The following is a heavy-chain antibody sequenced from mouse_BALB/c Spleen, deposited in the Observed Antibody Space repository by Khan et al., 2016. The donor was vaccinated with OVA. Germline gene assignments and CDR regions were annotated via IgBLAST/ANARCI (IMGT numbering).Heavy chain of an antibody. CDR1: GYPFTSSW. CDR2: IDPYDSVT. CDR3: ARNPFAY. Sequence: VQLQESGAELVRPGASVKLSCEASGYPFTSSWMNWVKQSPEQGLEWIGRIDPYDSVTHYNQNFKAMAILTVDKSSSTSYMQRSSLTSEDSAVYFCARNPFAYWGQGTLVTVSA. J-gene: IGHJ3*01. V-gene: IGHV1-52*01.